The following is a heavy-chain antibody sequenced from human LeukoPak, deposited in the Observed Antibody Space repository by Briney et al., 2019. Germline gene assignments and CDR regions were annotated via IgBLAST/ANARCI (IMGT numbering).Heavy chain of an antibody. CDR2: ISSSGSTI. CDR1: GFTFSSYE. J-gene: IGHJ3*02. Sequence: GGSLRLSCAASGFTFSSYEMNWVRQAPGKGLEWVSYISSSGSTIYYADSVKGRFTISRDNAKNSLYLQMNSLRAEDTAVYYCARNGGIMTPDAFDIWGQGTMVTVSS. V-gene: IGHV3-48*03. D-gene: IGHD3-16*01. CDR3: ARNGGIMTPDAFDI.